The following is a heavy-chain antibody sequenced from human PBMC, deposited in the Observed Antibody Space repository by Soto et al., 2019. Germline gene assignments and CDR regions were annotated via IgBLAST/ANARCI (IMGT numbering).Heavy chain of an antibody. J-gene: IGHJ5*02. CDR3: AKTFYDFWSGYQNWFDP. V-gene: IGHV3-23*01. D-gene: IGHD3-3*01. CDR1: GFTFSSYA. CDR2: ISGSGGST. Sequence: EVQLLASGGGLVQPGGSLRLSCAASGFTFSSYAMSWVRQAPGKGLEWVSGISGSGGSTYYADSVKGLFTISRDNSKNGLYLQMNSLKAEDTAVYYCAKTFYDFWSGYQNWFDPWGQGTLVTVSS.